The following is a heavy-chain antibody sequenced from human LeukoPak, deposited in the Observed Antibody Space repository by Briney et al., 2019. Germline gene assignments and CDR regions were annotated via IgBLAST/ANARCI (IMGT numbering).Heavy chain of an antibody. CDR1: GFTFSSYE. J-gene: IGHJ2*01. Sequence: GGSLRLSCAASGFTFSSYEMNWVRQAPGKGLEWVSYISSSGSTIYYADSVKGRFTISRDNAKNSLYLQMNSLRAEDTAVYYCAREPDYGDYVYWYFDLWGRGTLVTVSS. CDR2: ISSSGSTI. CDR3: AREPDYGDYVYWYFDL. V-gene: IGHV3-48*03. D-gene: IGHD4-17*01.